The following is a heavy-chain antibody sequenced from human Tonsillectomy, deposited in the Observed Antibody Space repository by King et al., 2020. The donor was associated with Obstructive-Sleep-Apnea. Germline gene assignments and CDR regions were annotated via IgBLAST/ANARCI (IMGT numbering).Heavy chain of an antibody. J-gene: IGHJ3*02. CDR1: GFTFSRYS. V-gene: IGHV3-48*01. D-gene: IGHD2-2*01. Sequence: VQLVESGGGLVQPGGSLRLSCAASGFTFSRYSMNWVRQAPGKGLEWVSYISSSSSTLYYADSAKGRFTISRDNAKNSLFQQMNSLRVEDTAVYYCAREGYCSSTSCSVDTFNIWGQGTMVTVSS. CDR3: AREGYCSSTSCSVDTFNI. CDR2: ISSSSSTL.